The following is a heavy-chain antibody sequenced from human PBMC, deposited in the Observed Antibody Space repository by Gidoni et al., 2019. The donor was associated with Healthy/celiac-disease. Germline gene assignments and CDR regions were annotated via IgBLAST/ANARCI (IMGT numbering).Heavy chain of an antibody. J-gene: IGHJ4*02. Sequence: QLQLQASGPGLVKPSETLSLTCTVSVGSLTSSSYYWGCFRPHPGKGLDGVGRIYYCGSTYYNPSLKSRVTISVDTSKNQFSLKLSSVTAADTAVYYCAREGVGLRYFDWLPDYFDYWGQGTLVTVSS. CDR1: VGSLTSSSYY. CDR2: IYYCGST. D-gene: IGHD3-9*01. CDR3: AREGVGLRYFDWLPDYFDY. V-gene: IGHV4-39*02.